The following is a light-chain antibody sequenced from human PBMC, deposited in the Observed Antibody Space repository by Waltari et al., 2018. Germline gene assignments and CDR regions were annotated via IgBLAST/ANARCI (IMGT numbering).Light chain of an antibody. CDR1: SSNIAINY. Sequence: QSVLSQPPAASGTPGQRVIISCSGTSSNIAINYVYWYQQLPGMAPKLLIYQNSQRPSGVPDRFSGSKYGTSASLAISGLRSEDEADYYCSAWDDSLSAWVFGGGTKLTVL. J-gene: IGLJ3*02. CDR2: QNS. CDR3: SAWDDSLSAWV. V-gene: IGLV1-47*01.